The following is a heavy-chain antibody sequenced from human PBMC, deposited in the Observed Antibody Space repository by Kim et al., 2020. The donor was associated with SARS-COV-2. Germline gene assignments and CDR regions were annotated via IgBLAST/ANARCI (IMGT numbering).Heavy chain of an antibody. CDR2: IADSGATA. D-gene: IGHD5-12*01. J-gene: IGHJ4*02. CDR1: EFPFNTYA. Sequence: GGSLRLSCAASEFPFNTYAMSWVRQAPGRGLEWVSAIADSGATAFYADSVGGRFTISRDNSKNTLFLHMSSLRVDDTAIYYCTGSRGGLRFHSFDYWGQGPLVTVSS. V-gene: IGHV3-23*01. CDR3: TGSRGGLRFHSFDY.